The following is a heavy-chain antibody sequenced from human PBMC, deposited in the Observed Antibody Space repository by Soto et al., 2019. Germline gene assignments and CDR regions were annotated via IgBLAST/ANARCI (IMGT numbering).Heavy chain of an antibody. J-gene: IGHJ3*02. V-gene: IGHV4-59*01. D-gene: IGHD3-22*01. CDR3: ARVVYDRRGGGAFDI. Sequence: SETLSLTCTVSGGSISSYYWSWIRQPPGKGLEWIGYIYYSGSTNYNPSLKSRVTISVETSKNQFSLKLSAVTAADTAVYYCARVVYDRRGGGAFDIWGQGTMVTVSS. CDR2: IYYSGST. CDR1: GGSISSYY.